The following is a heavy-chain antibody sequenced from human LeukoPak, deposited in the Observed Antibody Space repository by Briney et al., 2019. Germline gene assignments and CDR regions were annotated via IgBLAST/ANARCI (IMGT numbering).Heavy chain of an antibody. V-gene: IGHV1-18*01. CDR1: GYTFTSYG. CDR3: ARDPSMPGSGWYPNAYFDY. Sequence: ASVKVSCKASGYTFTSYGISWVRQAPGQGLEWMGLISAYNGNTNYAQKLQGRVTMTTDTSTSTAYMELRSLRSDDTAVYYCARDPSMPGSGWYPNAYFDYWGQGTLVTVSS. J-gene: IGHJ4*02. D-gene: IGHD6-19*01. CDR2: ISAYNGNT.